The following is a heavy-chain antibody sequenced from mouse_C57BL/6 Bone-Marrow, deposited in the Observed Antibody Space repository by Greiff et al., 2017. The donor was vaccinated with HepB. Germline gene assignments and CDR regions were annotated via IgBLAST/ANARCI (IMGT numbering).Heavy chain of an antibody. J-gene: IGHJ4*01. Sequence: VQLQQSGTVLARPGASVKMSCKTSGYTFTSYWMHWVKQRPGQGLEWIGAIYPGNSDTSYNQKFKGKAKLTAVTSASTAYMELSSLTNEDSAVNYCTTDYAMDYWGQGTSVTVSS. V-gene: IGHV1-5*01. D-gene: IGHD3-2*01. CDR2: IYPGNSDT. CDR3: TTDYAMDY. CDR1: GYTFTSYW.